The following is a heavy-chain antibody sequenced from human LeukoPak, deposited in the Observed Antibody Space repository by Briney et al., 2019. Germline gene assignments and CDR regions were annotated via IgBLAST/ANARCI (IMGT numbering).Heavy chain of an antibody. CDR1: GFTFSSYT. CDR3: ARDSEATGFWALDY. CDR2: ITSNGGST. J-gene: IGHJ4*02. V-gene: IGHV3-64*01. D-gene: IGHD3-16*01. Sequence: GGSLRLSCAASGFTFSSYTMHWVRQAPGKGLEYVSAITSNGGSTYYANSVKGRFTISRDNAKNTLYLQMNSLRAEDTAVYYCARDSEATGFWALDYWGQGTLVTASS.